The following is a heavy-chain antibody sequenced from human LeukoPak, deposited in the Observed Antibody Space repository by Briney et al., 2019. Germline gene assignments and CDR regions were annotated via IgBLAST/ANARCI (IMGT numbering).Heavy chain of an antibody. CDR1: CGSISSYY. CDR2: IYTSGST. D-gene: IGHD6-13*01. V-gene: IGHV4-4*07. Sequence: SETLSLTCTGSCGSISSYYWSWIRQPAGKGLEWIGRIYTSGSTNYNPSLKSRVTMSVNTSKNQFSLRLSSVTAADPAVYYCARDLDSSSRRMDVWGQGTTVTVSS. J-gene: IGHJ6*02. CDR3: ARDLDSSSRRMDV.